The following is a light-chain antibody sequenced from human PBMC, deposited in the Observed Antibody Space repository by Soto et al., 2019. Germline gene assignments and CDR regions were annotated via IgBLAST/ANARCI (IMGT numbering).Light chain of an antibody. J-gene: IGKJ2*01. CDR1: QAISSS. V-gene: IGKV1-9*01. CDR3: QNLNDYRYT. Sequence: DIQLTQSPSFLSASVGDRVTITCRASQAISSSLAWYQHNPGKAPKLLIYAASTLQNGVPSSFSGSGSGTEFPLTISSLQPEDFAIYYCQNLNDYRYTLGQGTKVEIK. CDR2: AAS.